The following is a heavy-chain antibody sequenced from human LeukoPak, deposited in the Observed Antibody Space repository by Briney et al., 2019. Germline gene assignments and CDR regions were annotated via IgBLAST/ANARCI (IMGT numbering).Heavy chain of an antibody. J-gene: IGHJ3*02. CDR3: ATYCGGDCYSPHDAFDI. CDR1: GMTFSSQW. V-gene: IGHV3-7*05. CDR2: INQDGSGK. Sequence: PGGSLRLSCAASGMTFSSQWMSWVRQAPGKGLEWVANINQDGSGKYYVDSVTGRFTISRDNAKNSLYLRMNSLRAEDTAVYYCATYCGGDCYSPHDAFDIWGQGTMVTVSS. D-gene: IGHD2-21*02.